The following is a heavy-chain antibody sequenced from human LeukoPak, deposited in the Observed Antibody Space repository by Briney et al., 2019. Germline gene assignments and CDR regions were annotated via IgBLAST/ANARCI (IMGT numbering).Heavy chain of an antibody. CDR1: GYTFTSYY. J-gene: IGHJ4*02. V-gene: IGHV1-46*01. CDR2: VNPSGGST. D-gene: IGHD6-13*01. CDR3: ARDPHKQQLGGAYYFDY. Sequence: ASVKVSCKASGYTFTSYYMHWVRQAPGQGLEWMGIVNPSGGSTSYAQKFQGRVTVTRDTSTSTVYMELSSLRSEDTAVYYCARDPHKQQLGGAYYFDYWGQGTLVTVSS.